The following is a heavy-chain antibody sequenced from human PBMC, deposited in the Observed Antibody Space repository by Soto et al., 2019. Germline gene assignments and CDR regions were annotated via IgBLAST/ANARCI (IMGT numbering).Heavy chain of an antibody. D-gene: IGHD3-22*01. CDR1: GYTFTGYY. CDR2: INPNSGGT. CDR3: ARDNTYYYDSSGYHDAFDI. Sequence: ASVKVSCKASGYTFTGYYMHWVRQAPGQGLEWMGWINPNSGGTNYAQKFQGWVTMTRDTSISTAYMELSRLRSDDTAVYYCARDNTYYYDSSGYHDAFDIWGQGTMVT. J-gene: IGHJ3*02. V-gene: IGHV1-2*04.